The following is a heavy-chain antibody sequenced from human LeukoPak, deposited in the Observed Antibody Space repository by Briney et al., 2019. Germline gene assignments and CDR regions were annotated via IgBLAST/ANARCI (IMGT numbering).Heavy chain of an antibody. Sequence: PGGSLRLSCAASGFTFSSYAMHWVRQAPGKGLEWVAVISYDGSNKYYADSVKGRFTISRDNAKNSLYLQMNSLRAEDTAVYYCARDSSVLRYFDWLSDAFDIWGQGTMVTVSS. D-gene: IGHD3-9*01. CDR1: GFTFSSYA. V-gene: IGHV3-30*04. J-gene: IGHJ3*02. CDR2: ISYDGSNK. CDR3: ARDSSVLRYFDWLSDAFDI.